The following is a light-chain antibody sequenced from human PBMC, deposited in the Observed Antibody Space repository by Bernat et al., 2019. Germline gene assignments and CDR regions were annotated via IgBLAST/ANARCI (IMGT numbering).Light chain of an antibody. CDR1: RSDVGSHNR. J-gene: IGLJ1*01. CDR3: SSYTRTSTFV. V-gene: IGLV2-18*02. CDR2: EVT. Sequence: QSALTQPPSVSGSPGQSVTISCTGTRSDVGSHNRVSWYQQSPGTAPKLTIYEVTNRPAGVPDRFSGSKSGNTASLTISVLQADDEADYYCSSYTRTSTFVFGTGTKVTVL.